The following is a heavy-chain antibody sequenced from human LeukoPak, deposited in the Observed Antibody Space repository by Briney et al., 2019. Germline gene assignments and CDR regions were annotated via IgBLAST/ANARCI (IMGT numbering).Heavy chain of an antibody. CDR1: IFTFNAYS. Sequence: GGSLRLSCVASIFTFNAYSMNWARHAPGKGLEWISYIISRDGIVSYAAPVKGRYTISTDTAKCSLFLQMNGLGADDPAVYYCVRDYVYAFDIWGQGTMVTVSS. CDR2: IISRDGIV. D-gene: IGHD3-16*01. V-gene: IGHV3-48*01. CDR3: VRDYVYAFDI. J-gene: IGHJ3*02.